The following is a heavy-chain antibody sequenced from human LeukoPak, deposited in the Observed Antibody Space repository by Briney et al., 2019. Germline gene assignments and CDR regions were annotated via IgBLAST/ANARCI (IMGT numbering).Heavy chain of an antibody. Sequence: PGGSLRLSCAASGFSFSDYYMSWIRQAPGKGLEWVSYISSSGSTIYYADSVKGRFTISRDNSKNTLYLQMNSLRAEDTAVYYCARGHDYGDNGPIFDYWGQGTLVTVSS. CDR2: ISSSGSTI. V-gene: IGHV3-11*04. J-gene: IGHJ4*02. D-gene: IGHD4-17*01. CDR3: ARGHDYGDNGPIFDY. CDR1: GFSFSDYY.